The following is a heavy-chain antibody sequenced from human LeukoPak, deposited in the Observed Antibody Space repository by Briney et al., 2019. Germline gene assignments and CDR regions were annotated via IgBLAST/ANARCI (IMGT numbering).Heavy chain of an antibody. J-gene: IGHJ6*03. D-gene: IGHD6-13*01. CDR1: GFTFSSYW. Sequence: GGSLRLSCAASGFTFSSYWMSWVRQAPGKGLEWVANIKQDGSEKYYVDSVKGRFTISRDNAKNSLYLQMNSLRAEDTAVYYCARFYSSSWYHYYYYYYMDVWGKGTTVTVSS. V-gene: IGHV3-7*01. CDR3: ARFYSSSWYHYYYYYYMDV. CDR2: IKQDGSEK.